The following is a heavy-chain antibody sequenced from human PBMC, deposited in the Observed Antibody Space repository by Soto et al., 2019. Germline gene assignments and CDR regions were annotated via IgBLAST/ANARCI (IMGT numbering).Heavy chain of an antibody. CDR2: IYHNVRS. D-gene: IGHD2-15*01. Sequence: PSETLSLTGGVSGGSINSINWWSWVRQTPGKGLEWIGEIYHNVRSNYNPSLKSRVTLSIDKSKNQFFLNLTTVTAADTAVYYWARSTGVVPKHAFDPWGQGTLVAVSS. J-gene: IGHJ5*02. V-gene: IGHV4-4*02. CDR3: ARSTGVVPKHAFDP. CDR1: GGSINSINW.